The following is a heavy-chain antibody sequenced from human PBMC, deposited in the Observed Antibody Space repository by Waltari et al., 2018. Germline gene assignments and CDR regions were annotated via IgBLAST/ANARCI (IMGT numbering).Heavy chain of an antibody. J-gene: IGHJ6*02. CDR2: LSGSGGTT. CDR1: GFIFNNNA. CDR3: ARYCSGTTCSDGHLYGMDV. Sequence: EVQLLESGGDLVQPGGSLRLSCAATGFIFNNNAMSWVRQAPGKGLEWVSTLSGSGGTTYYADSVKGRFTISRDNSRNTLYLQMRSLGAEDAAVYYCARYCSGTTCSDGHLYGMDVWGQGTTVTVSS. D-gene: IGHD2-2*01. V-gene: IGHV3-23*01.